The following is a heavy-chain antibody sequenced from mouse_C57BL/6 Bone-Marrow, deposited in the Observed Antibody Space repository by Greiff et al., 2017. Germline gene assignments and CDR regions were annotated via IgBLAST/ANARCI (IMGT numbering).Heavy chain of an antibody. V-gene: IGHV1-7*01. J-gene: IGHJ3*01. Sequence: QVQLQQSGAELAKPGASVKLSCKASGYTFTSYWMHWVKQRPGQGLEWIGYINPSSGYTKYNQKFKDKATLTAETSSSTAYMQLSSLTYEDSAVXYCATGGNYAWFAYWGQGTLVTVSA. CDR1: GYTFTSYW. CDR3: ATGGNYAWFAY. CDR2: INPSSGYT. D-gene: IGHD2-1*01.